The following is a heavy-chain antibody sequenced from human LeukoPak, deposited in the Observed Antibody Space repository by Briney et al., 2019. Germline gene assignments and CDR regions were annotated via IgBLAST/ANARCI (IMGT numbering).Heavy chain of an antibody. V-gene: IGHV3-74*01. Sequence: GGSLRLSCAASGFSLSDYWMHWVRQAPGTGLVWVSRINGDGSTTTYADSVKGRFTISRDNAKNTLYLQMSSLRVEDTAVYYCARNWGQFDYWGQGTLVTVSS. J-gene: IGHJ4*02. CDR2: INGDGSTT. CDR3: ARNWGQFDY. D-gene: IGHD7-27*01. CDR1: GFSLSDYW.